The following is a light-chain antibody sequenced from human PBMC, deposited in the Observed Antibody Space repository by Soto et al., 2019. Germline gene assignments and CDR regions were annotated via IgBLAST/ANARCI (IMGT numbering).Light chain of an antibody. CDR1: QSVRSSY. V-gene: IGKV3-20*01. CDR3: LLYGSSPPYT. J-gene: IGKJ2*01. CDR2: GAS. Sequence: EIVLTQSPGTLSLSPGERATLSCRASQSVRSSYLAWYQQKPGQAPRLLIFGASSRATGIPDRFSGSGSGTGFSLTIRRLDPDDFAVYYCLLYGSSPPYTFGPGTKLEI.